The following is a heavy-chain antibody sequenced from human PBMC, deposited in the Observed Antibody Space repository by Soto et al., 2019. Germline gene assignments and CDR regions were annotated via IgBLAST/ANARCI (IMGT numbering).Heavy chain of an antibody. Sequence: GSLRLSCAASGFTFSSYAMSWVRQAPGKGLEWVSAISGSGGSTYYADSVKGRFTISRDNSKNMLYLQMNSLRAEDTAVYYCAKSIAVAGLINYYYYYGMDVWGQGTTVTVSS. CDR3: AKSIAVAGLINYYYYYGMDV. CDR2: ISGSGGST. D-gene: IGHD6-19*01. CDR1: GFTFSSYA. V-gene: IGHV3-23*01. J-gene: IGHJ6*02.